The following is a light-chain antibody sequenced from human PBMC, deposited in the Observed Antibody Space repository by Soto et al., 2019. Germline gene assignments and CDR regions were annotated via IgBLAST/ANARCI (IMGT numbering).Light chain of an antibody. V-gene: IGKV3D-20*01. CDR1: QSVSRVN. Sequence: VLTQSPATLSLSPGERATLSCVASQSVSRVNLAWYQQKPGLAPRLLIYDASFRATGIPDRFSGSGSGTDFTLTISRLEPEDFAVYYCQQYGRSPTTFGQGTKVDIK. CDR2: DAS. CDR3: QQYGRSPTT. J-gene: IGKJ1*01.